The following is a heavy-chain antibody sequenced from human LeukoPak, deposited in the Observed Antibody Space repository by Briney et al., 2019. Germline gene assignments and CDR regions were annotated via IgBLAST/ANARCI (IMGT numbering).Heavy chain of an antibody. V-gene: IGHV3-48*03. CDR2: LSNNDNSI. D-gene: IGHD3-22*01. Sequence: GGSLRLSCAASGFTLSRYEMIWVRQAPGKGLEWISYLSNNDNSIRYAESVKGRFTISRDNAENSLYLQMNSLRVEDTAVYFCARQNYYDSTAYYYSDSWGQGTLVAVSS. CDR1: GFTLSRYE. CDR3: ARQNYYDSTAYYYSDS. J-gene: IGHJ4*02.